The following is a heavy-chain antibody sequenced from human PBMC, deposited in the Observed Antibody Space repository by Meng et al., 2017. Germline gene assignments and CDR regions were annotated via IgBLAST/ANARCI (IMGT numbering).Heavy chain of an antibody. CDR3: ARGSSGSWAHFDY. CDR1: GYTFTGYY. Sequence: ASVKVSCKASGYTFTGYYMHWVRQAPGQGLEWMGWINPNSGGTNYAQKFQGRVTMTRDTSISTAYMELSRLRSDDTAVYYCARGSSGSWAHFDYWGQGTLVTVSS. D-gene: IGHD6-13*01. CDR2: INPNSGGT. V-gene: IGHV1-2*02. J-gene: IGHJ4*02.